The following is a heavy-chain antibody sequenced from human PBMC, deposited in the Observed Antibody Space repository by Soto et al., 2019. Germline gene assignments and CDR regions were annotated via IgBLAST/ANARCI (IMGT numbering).Heavy chain of an antibody. J-gene: IGHJ4*02. Sequence: GGSLRLSCAASGFTFSSYGMHWVRQAPGKGLEWVAVISYDGSNKYYADSVKGRFAISRDNSKNTLYLQMNSLRAEDTAVYYCAAESIFGVFDYWGQGTLVTVSS. CDR2: ISYDGSNK. D-gene: IGHD3-3*01. CDR3: AAESIFGVFDY. V-gene: IGHV3-30*03. CDR1: GFTFSSYG.